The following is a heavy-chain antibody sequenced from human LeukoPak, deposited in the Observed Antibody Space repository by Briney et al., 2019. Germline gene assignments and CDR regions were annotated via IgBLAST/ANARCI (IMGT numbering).Heavy chain of an antibody. CDR3: ARAFYYDSSGYYYFDY. Sequence: GASVKVSCKASGYTFTGYYMHWVRQAPGQGLEWMGWIDPNSGGTNYAQKFPGRVTMTRDTSISTAYMELSRLRSDDTAVYYCARAFYYDSSGYYYFDYWGQGTLVTVSS. CDR2: IDPNSGGT. D-gene: IGHD3-22*01. V-gene: IGHV1-2*02. J-gene: IGHJ4*02. CDR1: GYTFTGYY.